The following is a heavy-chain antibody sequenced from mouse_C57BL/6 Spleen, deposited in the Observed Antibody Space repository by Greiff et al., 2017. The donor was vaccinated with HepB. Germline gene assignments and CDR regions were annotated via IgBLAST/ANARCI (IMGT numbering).Heavy chain of an antibody. D-gene: IGHD1-1*01. CDR3: AKEDYGSSPGY. J-gene: IGHJ2*01. V-gene: IGHV2-5*01. CDR2: IWRGGST. CDR1: GFSLTSYG. Sequence: VKLVESGPGLVQPSQSLSITCTVSGFSLTSYGVHWVRQSPGKGLEWLGVIWRGGSTDYNAAFMSRLSITKDNSKSQVFFKMNSLQADGTAIYYCAKEDYGSSPGYWGQGTTLPVSS.